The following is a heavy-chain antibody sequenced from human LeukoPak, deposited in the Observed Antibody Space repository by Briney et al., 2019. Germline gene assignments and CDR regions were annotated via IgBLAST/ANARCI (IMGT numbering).Heavy chain of an antibody. CDR3: ARGLGATGPYDY. D-gene: IGHD3-9*01. CDR2: INHSGST. CDR1: GGSFSGYY. Sequence: PSETLSLTCAVYGGSFSGYYWSWIRQPPGKGLEWIGEINHSGSTNYNPSLKSRVTISVDTSKNQFSLKLSSVTAADTAVYYCARGLGATGPYDYWGLGTLVTVSS. J-gene: IGHJ4*02. V-gene: IGHV4-34*01.